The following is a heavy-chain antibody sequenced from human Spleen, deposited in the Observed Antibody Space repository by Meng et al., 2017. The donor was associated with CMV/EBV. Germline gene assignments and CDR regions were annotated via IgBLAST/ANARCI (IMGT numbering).Heavy chain of an antibody. Sequence: SLKISCAASGFTFSSYEMNWVRQAPGKGLEWVSGISWNSGSIGYADSVKGRFTISRDNAKNSLYLQMNSLRAEDTALYYCAKVRDLIGATSAFDIWGQGTMVTVSS. CDR3: AKVRDLIGATSAFDI. D-gene: IGHD1-26*01. CDR2: ISWNSGSI. V-gene: IGHV3-9*01. CDR1: GFTFSSYE. J-gene: IGHJ3*02.